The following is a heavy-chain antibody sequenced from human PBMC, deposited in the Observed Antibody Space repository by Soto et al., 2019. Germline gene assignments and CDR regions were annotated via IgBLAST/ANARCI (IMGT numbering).Heavy chain of an antibody. CDR2: IIPIFGTA. D-gene: IGHD3-22*01. V-gene: IGHV1-69*13. CDR1: GGTFSSYA. CDR3: ARDFRYYYDSSGPGDY. J-gene: IGHJ4*02. Sequence: GASVKVSCKASGGTFSSYAISWVRQAPGQGLEWMGGIIPIFGTANYAQKFQGRVTITADESTSTAYMELSSLRSEDTAVYYCARDFRYYYDSSGPGDYWGQGTLVTVSS.